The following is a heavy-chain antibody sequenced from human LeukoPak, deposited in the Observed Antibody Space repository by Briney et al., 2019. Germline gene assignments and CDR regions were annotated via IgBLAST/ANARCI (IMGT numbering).Heavy chain of an antibody. J-gene: IGHJ4*02. Sequence: SQTLSLTCAISGDIVSSNSAAWNWIRQSPSRGLEWLGRTYYRSKWYNDYAVSVKGRITINPDTSKNQFSLRLNSVTPEDTAVYYCAREGGSGTYSVFDYWGQGTLVTVSS. D-gene: IGHD1-26*01. CDR3: AREGGSGTYSVFDY. CDR2: TYYRSKWYN. CDR1: GDIVSSNSAA. V-gene: IGHV6-1*01.